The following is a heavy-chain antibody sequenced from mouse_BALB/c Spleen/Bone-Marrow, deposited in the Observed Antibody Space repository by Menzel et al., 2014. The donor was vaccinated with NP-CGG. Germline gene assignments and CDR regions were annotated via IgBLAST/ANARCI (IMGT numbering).Heavy chain of an antibody. CDR1: GYTFTSYW. V-gene: IGHV1-69*02. J-gene: IGHJ2*01. Sequence: VQLQQSGAELVRPGASVKLSCKASGYTFTSYWINWVMQRPGQGLEWIGNIYPSDSYTNYNQKFKDKATLTVDKSSSTAYMQLSSPTSEDSAVYYCTRKYGPPYYFDYWGQGTTLTVSS. CDR3: TRKYGPPYYFDY. D-gene: IGHD2-10*02. CDR2: IYPSDSYT.